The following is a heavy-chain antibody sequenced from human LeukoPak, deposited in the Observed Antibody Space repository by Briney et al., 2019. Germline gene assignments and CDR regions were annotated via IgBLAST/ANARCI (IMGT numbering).Heavy chain of an antibody. CDR3: ARDTSPLYYYYGMDV. Sequence: GGSLRLSCAASGFTFSSYAMHWVRQASGKGLEYVSSISSNGGSTYYANSVKGRFTISRDNSKNTLYLQMGSLRAEDMAVYYCARDTSPLYYYYGMDVWGQGTTVTVSS. J-gene: IGHJ6*02. D-gene: IGHD3-16*01. CDR2: ISSNGGST. V-gene: IGHV3-64*01. CDR1: GFTFSSYA.